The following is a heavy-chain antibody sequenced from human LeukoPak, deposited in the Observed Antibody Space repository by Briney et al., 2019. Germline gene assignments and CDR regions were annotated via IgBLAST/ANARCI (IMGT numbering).Heavy chain of an antibody. CDR3: ARDRSIPYDAFDI. J-gene: IGHJ3*02. Sequence: GGSLRLSCAASGFTFSSYAMGWVRQAPGKGLEWVSAISGSGGSTYYADSVKGRFTISRDNSKDTLYLQMNSLRAEDTAVYYCARDRSIPYDAFDIWGQGTMVTVSS. CDR1: GFTFSSYA. V-gene: IGHV3-23*01. D-gene: IGHD2-2*02. CDR2: ISGSGGST.